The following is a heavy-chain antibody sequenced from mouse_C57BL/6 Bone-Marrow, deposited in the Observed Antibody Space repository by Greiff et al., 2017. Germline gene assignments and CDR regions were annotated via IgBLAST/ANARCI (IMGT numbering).Heavy chain of an antibody. Sequence: QVQLKESGAELVKPGASVKLSCKASGYTFTSYWMHWVKQRPGQGLEWIGMIHPNRGSTNYNEKFKSKATLTVDKSSSTAYMQLSSLTSEDSAVYYCARRRVITTVVVEQDWYFDVWGTGTTVTVSS. CDR2: IHPNRGST. D-gene: IGHD1-1*01. CDR1: GYTFTSYW. V-gene: IGHV1-64*01. CDR3: ARRRVITTVVVEQDWYFDV. J-gene: IGHJ1*03.